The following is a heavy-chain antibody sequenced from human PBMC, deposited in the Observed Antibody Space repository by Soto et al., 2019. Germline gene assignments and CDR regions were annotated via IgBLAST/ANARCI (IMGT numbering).Heavy chain of an antibody. J-gene: IGHJ6*02. D-gene: IGHD4-4*01. CDR1: GYTFTSYA. V-gene: IGHV1-3*01. CDR2: VNAGNGNT. CDR3: ASSPTLTVTTSENYYYYGMDV. Sequence: ASVKVSCKASGYTFTSYAMHWVRQAPGQRLEWMGWVNAGNGNTKYSQKFQGRVTITRDTSASTAYMELSSLRSEDTAVYYCASSPTLTVTTSENYYYYGMDVWGQGTTVTVSS.